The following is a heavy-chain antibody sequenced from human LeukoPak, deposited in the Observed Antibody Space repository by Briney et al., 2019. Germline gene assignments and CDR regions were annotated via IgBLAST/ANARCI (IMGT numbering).Heavy chain of an antibody. CDR1: GFTSSNAW. D-gene: IGHD6-13*01. CDR2: ISDSGDSI. V-gene: IGHV3-23*01. J-gene: IGHJ1*01. Sequence: PGGSLRLSCTASGFTSSNAWMTWVRQVPGKGLERVSGISDSGDSIYYTDSVKGRFTISRDNSKNTMYLQMNSLRAEDTAVYYCTASSNWYFQHWGQGFLVTVSS. CDR3: TASSNWYFQH.